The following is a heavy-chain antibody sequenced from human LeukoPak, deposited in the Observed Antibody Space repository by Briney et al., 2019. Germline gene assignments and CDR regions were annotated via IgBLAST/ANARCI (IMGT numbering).Heavy chain of an antibody. V-gene: IGHV3-21*01. CDR1: GFTVSSNY. Sequence: GGSLRLSCAASGFTVSSNYMSWVRQAPGKGLEWVSSISSSSSYIYYADSVKGRFTISRDNAKNSLYLQMNSLRAEDTAVYYCARDVSTMIVAPGVWGQGTLVTVSS. J-gene: IGHJ4*02. CDR2: ISSSSSYI. D-gene: IGHD3-22*01. CDR3: ARDVSTMIVAPGV.